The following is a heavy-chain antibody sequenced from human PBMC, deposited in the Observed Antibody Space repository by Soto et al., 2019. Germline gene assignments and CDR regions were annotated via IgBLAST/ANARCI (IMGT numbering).Heavy chain of an antibody. CDR1: GYTFTSYA. J-gene: IGHJ4*02. V-gene: IGHV1-3*01. CDR3: ARSAPPIDY. CDR2: INAGNGNT. Sequence: ASVKVSCKASGYTFTSYAMHWVRQAPGQRLEWMGWINAGNGNTKQSQKFQGRVTITRDTSASTAYMELSSLRSEDTAVYYCARSAPPIDYWGQGTPVTVSS.